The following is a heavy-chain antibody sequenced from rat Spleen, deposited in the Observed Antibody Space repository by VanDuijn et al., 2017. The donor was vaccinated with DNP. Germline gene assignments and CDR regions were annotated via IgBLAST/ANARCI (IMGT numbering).Heavy chain of an antibody. Sequence: EVKLVESGGGLVQPGRSLKLSCAASGFTFSDYAMAWVRQSLKKGLEWVATISYDGLTTYYRDSVKGRFTISRDNAKSTLYLQMDSLRSEDTATYYCTTDPYPGGAYWGQGTLVTVSS. CDR2: ISYDGLTT. V-gene: IGHV5-20*01. D-gene: IGHD1-4*01. J-gene: IGHJ3*01. CDR1: GFTFSDYA. CDR3: TTDPYPGGAY.